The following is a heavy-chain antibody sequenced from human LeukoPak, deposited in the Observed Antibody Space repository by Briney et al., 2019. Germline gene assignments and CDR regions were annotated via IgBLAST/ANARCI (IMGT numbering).Heavy chain of an antibody. V-gene: IGHV4-39*07. CDR1: GGSISTSNYY. Sequence: TSETLSLTCTVSGGSISTSNYYWGWIRQPPGKGLEWIGNIFYSGSTYYSPSLKSRVTISVDTSKNQFSLKLSSVTAADTAVYYCAREGYCTNGVCYLPPYYYYYYMDVWGKGTTVTVSS. CDR2: IFYSGST. D-gene: IGHD2-8*01. J-gene: IGHJ6*03. CDR3: AREGYCTNGVCYLPPYYYYYYMDV.